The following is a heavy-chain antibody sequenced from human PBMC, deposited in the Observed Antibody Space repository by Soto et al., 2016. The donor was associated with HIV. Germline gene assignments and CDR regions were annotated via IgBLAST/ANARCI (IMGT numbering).Heavy chain of an antibody. D-gene: IGHD3-16*01. CDR2: IVVVFGTP. V-gene: IGHV1-69*13. CDR1: GYTFTSYG. Sequence: QVQLVQSGAEVKKPGASVKVSCKASGYTFTSYGISWVRQAPGQGLEWMGGIVVVFGTPNYAQKFQGRVTITADESTSTAYMDLNSLTSDDTAVYYCAREGGVPGAFDFWGQGTMVTVSS. J-gene: IGHJ3*01. CDR3: AREGGVPGAFDF.